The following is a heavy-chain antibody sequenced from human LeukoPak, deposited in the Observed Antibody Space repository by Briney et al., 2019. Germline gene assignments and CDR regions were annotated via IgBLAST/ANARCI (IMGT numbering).Heavy chain of an antibody. CDR3: ARDLISYYYYYYGMDV. Sequence: PSETLSLTCTVSGGSISSYYWSWIRQPAGKGLEWIGRIYTSGSTNYNPSLKSRVTMSVDTSKNQFSLKLSSVTAADTAVYYCARDLISYYYYYYGMDVWGQGTTVTVSS. CDR2: IYTSGST. D-gene: IGHD2/OR15-2a*01. CDR1: GGSISSYY. J-gene: IGHJ6*02. V-gene: IGHV4-4*07.